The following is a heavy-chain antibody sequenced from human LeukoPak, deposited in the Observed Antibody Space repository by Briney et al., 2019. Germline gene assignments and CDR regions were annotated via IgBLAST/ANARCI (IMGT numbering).Heavy chain of an antibody. Sequence: GGSLRLSCAASGFSFSNYGMHWVRQAPGKGLEWVAYIRYDGSQKYYGDSVKGRFTISRDNSKNTVYLQMNSLRDEDTAVYYCARDLLSLPHKYFDSWGQGTLVTGPS. D-gene: IGHD3-16*01. CDR3: ARDLLSLPHKYFDS. V-gene: IGHV3-30*02. J-gene: IGHJ4*02. CDR2: IRYDGSQK. CDR1: GFSFSNYG.